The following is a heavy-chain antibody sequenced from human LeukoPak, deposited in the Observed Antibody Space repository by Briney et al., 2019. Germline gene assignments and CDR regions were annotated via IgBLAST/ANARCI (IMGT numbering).Heavy chain of an antibody. J-gene: IGHJ4*02. CDR1: GYTFTGYY. Sequence: GASVKVSCKASGYTFTGYYIHWVRQAPGQGLEWMGWINPNSGGTNYAQKFQGRVTMTRNTSISTAYMELSSLRSEDTAVYYCARGKWLVRIPFDYWGQGTLVTVSS. CDR2: INPNSGGT. V-gene: IGHV1-2*02. CDR3: ARGKWLVRIPFDY. D-gene: IGHD6-19*01.